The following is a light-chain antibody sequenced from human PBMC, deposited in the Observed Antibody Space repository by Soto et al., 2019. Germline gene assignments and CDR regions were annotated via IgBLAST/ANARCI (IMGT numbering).Light chain of an antibody. CDR3: SSSTSNNTWV. CDR2: EVS. V-gene: IGLV2-14*01. CDR1: SSYVGGYNY. J-gene: IGLJ3*02. Sequence: QSALTQPASVSGSPGQSITISCTGTSSYVGGYNYVSWYQQHPGKAPKLMIYEVSDRPSGVSNRSSGSKSGNTASLTISGLQAEDEADYNCSSSTSNNTWVFGGGTKLTV.